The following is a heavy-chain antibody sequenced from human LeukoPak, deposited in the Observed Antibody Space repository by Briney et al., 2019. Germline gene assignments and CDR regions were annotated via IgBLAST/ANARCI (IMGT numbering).Heavy chain of an antibody. V-gene: IGHV4-34*01. D-gene: IGHD3-9*01. Sequence: SETLSLTCAVYGGSFSGYSYNWIRQPPGKGLEWIGEINRSGSTNYNPSLKSRVTISIDTSKNQFSLKLSSVTAADTAVYYCARGRYDVLTAYSYWGQGTLVTVSS. CDR2: INRSGST. CDR1: GGSFSGYS. J-gene: IGHJ4*02. CDR3: ARGRYDVLTAYSY.